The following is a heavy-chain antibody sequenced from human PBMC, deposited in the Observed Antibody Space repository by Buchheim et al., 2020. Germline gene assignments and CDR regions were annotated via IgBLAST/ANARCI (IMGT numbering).Heavy chain of an antibody. CDR1: EFTFTNAW. Sequence: EVQLVESGGDLVKPGESLRLSCAASEFTFTNAWMSWIRQAPGKGLEWVGRIRSSTDGGTTDYAVPVKGRFTISRDDSENTLYLQMYSLKTEDTAVYYCTTLMKSARLSSDYWGQGTL. CDR2: IRSSTDGGTT. V-gene: IGHV3-15*01. CDR3: TTLMKSARLSSDY. D-gene: IGHD6-6*01. J-gene: IGHJ4*02.